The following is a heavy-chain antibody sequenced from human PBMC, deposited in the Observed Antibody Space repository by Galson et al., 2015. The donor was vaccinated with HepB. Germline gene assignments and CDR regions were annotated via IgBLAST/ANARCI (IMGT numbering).Heavy chain of an antibody. CDR3: AHRLFGVSHYGLGFDY. Sequence: PALVKPTQTLTLTCTFSGFSLSTSGVGVGWIRQPPGKALEWLALIYWDDDKRYSPSLKSRLTITKDTSKNQVVLTMTNMDPVDTATYYCAHRLFGVSHYGLGFDYWGQGTLVTVSS. D-gene: IGHD4-17*01. J-gene: IGHJ4*02. V-gene: IGHV2-5*02. CDR2: IYWDDDK. CDR1: GFSLSTSGVG.